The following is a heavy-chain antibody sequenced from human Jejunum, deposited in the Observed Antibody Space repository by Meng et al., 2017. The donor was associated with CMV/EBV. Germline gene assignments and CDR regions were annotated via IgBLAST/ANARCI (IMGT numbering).Heavy chain of an antibody. V-gene: IGHV3-7*01. J-gene: IGHJ3*02. CDR2: IKHEGGET. D-gene: IGHD2-8*01. CDR3: ATYCTDTVCRAFDI. Sequence: GFTFRKYGMDWVRQAPGKGLEWLANIKHEGGETYYAAPVKGRFTISRDNAKKSLFLQMNSLGADDTAVYYCATYCTDTVCRAFDIWGHGTLVTVSS. CDR1: GFTFRKYG.